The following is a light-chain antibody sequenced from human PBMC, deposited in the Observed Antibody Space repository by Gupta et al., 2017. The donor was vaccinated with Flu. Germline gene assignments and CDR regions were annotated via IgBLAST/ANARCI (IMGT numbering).Light chain of an antibody. CDR3: QQYDSYPLT. CDR1: QSISSW. CDR2: RAS. V-gene: IGKV1-5*03. J-gene: IGKJ4*01. Sequence: GDRVTITCRASQSISSWLAWYQQKPGKAPKLLIYRASSLESGVPSRFSGSGSGTEFTLTISSLQPDDFATYYCQQYDSYPLTFGGGTKVEIK.